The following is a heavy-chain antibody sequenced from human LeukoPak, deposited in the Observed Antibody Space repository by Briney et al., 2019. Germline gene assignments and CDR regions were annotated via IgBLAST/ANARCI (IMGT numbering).Heavy chain of an antibody. D-gene: IGHD2-2*01. CDR1: GFTFSSYA. Sequence: PGRSLRLSCAASGFTFSSYAMHWVRQAPGKGLEWVAVISYDGSNKYYADSVKGRFTISRDNSKNTLYLQMNSLRAEDTAVYYCARGGTPTPAWYQLLPDYWGQGTLVTVSS. V-gene: IGHV3-30-3*01. CDR2: ISYDGSNK. CDR3: ARGGTPTPAWYQLLPDY. J-gene: IGHJ4*02.